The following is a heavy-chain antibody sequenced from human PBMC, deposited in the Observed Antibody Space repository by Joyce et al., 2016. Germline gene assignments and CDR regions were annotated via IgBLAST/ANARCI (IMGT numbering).Heavy chain of an antibody. CDR2: IDPRDSNT. CDR3: VRHKHYHGSGTYDRDY. Sequence: EVQLVQSGAEVKKPGESLKISCTGSGYSFTSYWITWVRQLPGKGLEWMGKIDPRDSNTNYSPYSQGNVTISAARYITTAYLQWSSLKASDTAMYYCVRHKHYHGSGTYDRDYWGQGTLVTISS. V-gene: IGHV5-10-1*03. D-gene: IGHD3-10*01. J-gene: IGHJ4*02. CDR1: GYSFTSYW.